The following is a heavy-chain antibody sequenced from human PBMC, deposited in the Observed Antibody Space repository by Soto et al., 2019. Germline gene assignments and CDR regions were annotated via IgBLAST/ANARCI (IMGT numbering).Heavy chain of an antibody. CDR1: GGSFSGYY. V-gene: IGHV4-34*01. D-gene: IGHD6-6*01. J-gene: IGHJ6*02. Sequence: PSETLSLTCAVYGGSFSGYYWSWIRQPPGKGLEWIGEINHSGSTNYNPSLKSRVTISVDTSKNQFSLKLSSATAADTAVYYCARGSIAARPSYYYYGMDVWGQGTTVTVSS. CDR3: ARGSIAARPSYYYYGMDV. CDR2: INHSGST.